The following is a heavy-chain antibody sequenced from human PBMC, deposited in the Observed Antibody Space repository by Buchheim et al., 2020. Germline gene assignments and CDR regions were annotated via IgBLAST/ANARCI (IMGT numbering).Heavy chain of an antibody. Sequence: QVQLQESGPGLVKPSETLSLTCTVSGGSITSGGYYWSWIRQFPGKGLEWIGYISYSGTTYYNPSLKSRVTLSMDTSKNQFSLRLSSVTAADTAVYYCARALYDFWSGYYTSNWFDPWGQGTL. CDR2: ISYSGTT. CDR3: ARALYDFWSGYYTSNWFDP. D-gene: IGHD3-3*01. CDR1: GGSITSGGYY. J-gene: IGHJ5*02. V-gene: IGHV4-31*03.